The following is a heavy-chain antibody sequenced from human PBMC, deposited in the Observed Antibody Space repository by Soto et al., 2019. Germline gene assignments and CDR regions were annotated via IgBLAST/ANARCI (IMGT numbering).Heavy chain of an antibody. CDR3: ARGGKLLWFGELAAFDI. Sequence: SSETLSLTCTVSGGSISSGGYYWSWIRRHPGKGLEWIGYIYYSGSTYYNPSLKSRVTISVDTSKNQFSLKLSSVTAADTAVYYCARGGKLLWFGELAAFDIWGQGTMVTVSS. D-gene: IGHD3-10*01. J-gene: IGHJ3*02. CDR2: IYYSGST. CDR1: GGSISSGGYY. V-gene: IGHV4-31*03.